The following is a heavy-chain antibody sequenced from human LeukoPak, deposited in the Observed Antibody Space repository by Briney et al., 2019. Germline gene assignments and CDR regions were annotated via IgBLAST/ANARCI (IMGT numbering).Heavy chain of an antibody. J-gene: IGHJ4*02. CDR1: GFTFRSYW. V-gene: IGHV3-7*02. D-gene: IGHD6-19*01. CDR3: ARGSLSSGWYDY. Sequence: GGSLRLSCAASGFTFRSYWMTWVRQAPGKGLEWVANINQNGNEKYYLDSVKGRFTISRDNAKNSLYLQMNSLRAEDTALYYCARGSLSSGWYDYWGQGTLVTVSS. CDR2: INQNGNEK.